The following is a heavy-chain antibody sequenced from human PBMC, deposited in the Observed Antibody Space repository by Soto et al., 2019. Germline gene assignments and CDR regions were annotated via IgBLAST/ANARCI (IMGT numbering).Heavy chain of an antibody. D-gene: IGHD3-22*01. CDR3: AREGSDSSGYYLNWFDP. CDR2: IIPIFGTA. J-gene: IGHJ5*02. V-gene: IGHV1-69*12. CDR1: GGTFSSYA. Sequence: QVQLVQSGAEVKKPGSSVKVSCKASGGTFSSYAISWVRQAPGQGLEWMGGIIPIFGTANYAQKFQGRVTITAXXSXSXVYMELSSLRSEDTAVYYCAREGSDSSGYYLNWFDPWGQGTLVTVSS.